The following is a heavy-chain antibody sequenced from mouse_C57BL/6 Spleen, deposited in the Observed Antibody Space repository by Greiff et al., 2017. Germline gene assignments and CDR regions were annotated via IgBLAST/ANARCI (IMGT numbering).Heavy chain of an antibody. CDR2: ISSGGSYT. V-gene: IGHV5-6*01. CDR3: ARQDDGYYVWAMDY. CDR1: GFTFSSYG. J-gene: IGHJ4*01. Sequence: EVNVVESGGDLVKPGGSLKLSCAASGFTFSSYGMSWVRQTPDKRLEWVATISSGGSYTSYPDSVKGRFTITRDNAKNTLYLQMSSLKSEDTAMYYCARQDDGYYVWAMDYGGQGTSVTVSS. D-gene: IGHD2-3*01.